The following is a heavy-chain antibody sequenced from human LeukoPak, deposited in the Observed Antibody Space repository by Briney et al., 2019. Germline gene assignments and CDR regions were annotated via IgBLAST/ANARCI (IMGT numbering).Heavy chain of an antibody. CDR1: GFTFSSYS. D-gene: IGHD1-7*01. CDR3: ASWLGWNYVLDY. V-gene: IGHV3-21*01. J-gene: IGHJ4*02. CDR2: ISSSSSYI. Sequence: KTGGSLRLSCAASGFTFSSYSMNWVRQAPGKGLEWVSSISSSSSYIYYADSVKGRFTISRDNAKNSLYLQMNSLRAEDTAVYYCASWLGWNYVLDYWGQGTLVTVSS.